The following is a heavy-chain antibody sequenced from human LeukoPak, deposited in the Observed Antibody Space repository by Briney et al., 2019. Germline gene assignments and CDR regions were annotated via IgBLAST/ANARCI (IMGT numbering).Heavy chain of an antibody. CDR2: MSGSGGST. CDR1: GFIFSSYG. D-gene: IGHD3/OR15-3a*01. CDR3: AKMPLRVISLGWFDP. V-gene: IGHV3-23*01. Sequence: GGSLRLSCAASGFIFSSYGMSWVRQAPGKGLEWVSAMSGSGGSTNYADSGKGRFTISRDNSKTPLYLQMNSLRAEDTAVYYCAKMPLRVISLGWFDPWGQGTMVTVSS. J-gene: IGHJ3*01.